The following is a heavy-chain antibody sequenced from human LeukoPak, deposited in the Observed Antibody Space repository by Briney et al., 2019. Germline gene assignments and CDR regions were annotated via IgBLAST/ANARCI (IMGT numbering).Heavy chain of an antibody. Sequence: ASVKVSCKASGYTFTVYFMHWVRQAPGQGLEWMGWINPNSGGTNYAQKFQGRVTMTRDTSISTAYMELSRLRSDDTAVYYCARPFIETPSLGALDYWGQGTLVTVSS. CDR3: ARPFIETPSLGALDY. D-gene: IGHD4-23*01. V-gene: IGHV1-2*02. CDR2: INPNSGGT. CDR1: GYTFTVYF. J-gene: IGHJ4*02.